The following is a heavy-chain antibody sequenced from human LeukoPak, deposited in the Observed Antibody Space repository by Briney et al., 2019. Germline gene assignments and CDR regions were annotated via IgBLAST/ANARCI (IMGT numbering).Heavy chain of an antibody. J-gene: IGHJ4*02. CDR1: GFTFSDYC. CDR3: ATRGPDSSGFYRFDY. D-gene: IGHD3-22*01. CDR2: ISSSGSTM. Sequence: GGSLRLSCAASGFTFSDYCMSWIRQAPGKGLEWVSFISSSGSTMYYADSVKARFTISRDNAKNSLYLQMNSLRAEDTAVYYCATRGPDSSGFYRFDYWGQGTLVTVSS. V-gene: IGHV3-11*01.